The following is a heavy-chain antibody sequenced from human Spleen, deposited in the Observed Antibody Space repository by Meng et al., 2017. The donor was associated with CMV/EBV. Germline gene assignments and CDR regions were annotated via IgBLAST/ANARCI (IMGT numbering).Heavy chain of an antibody. V-gene: IGHV3-48*04. CDR2: ISSSSITI. CDR1: GFTFRSYN. D-gene: IGHD3-3*01. CDR3: ARDPDFGVAKDAFDI. J-gene: IGHJ3*02. Sequence: SCAASGFTFRSYNMNWVRQAPGKGLEWVSYISSSSITIFYAGSVKGLFTISRDNAKSSLYLEMNSLGAEDTAVYYCARDPDFGVAKDAFDIWGQGTMVTVSS.